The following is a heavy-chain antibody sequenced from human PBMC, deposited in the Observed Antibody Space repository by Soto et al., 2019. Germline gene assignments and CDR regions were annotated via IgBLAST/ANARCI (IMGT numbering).Heavy chain of an antibody. D-gene: IGHD3-10*01. Sequence: QAQLVQSGSEVNKPGVSVKVSCKASGYTFTIYEIYWVRQAPGQKLEWMVGINVGNGNTKYSQKFQGRVTINRDTYSSTDYMERSGLTFEDAAVYDCARNYHGLGVWGKGTTVSVSS. CDR2: INVGNGNT. CDR3: ARNYHGLGV. J-gene: IGHJ6*04. V-gene: IGHV1-3*01. CDR1: GYTFTIYE.